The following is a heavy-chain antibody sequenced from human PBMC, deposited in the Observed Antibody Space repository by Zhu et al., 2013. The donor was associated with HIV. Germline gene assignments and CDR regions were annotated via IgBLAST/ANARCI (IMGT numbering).Heavy chain of an antibody. CDR3: ARELGINAFDI. CDR2: VSGDS. D-gene: IGHD7-27*01. J-gene: IGHJ3*02. Sequence: QVQLVQSGAEVKKPGASVKVSCKASGYIFTDYYMHWVRQAPGQGLEWMGWVSGDSKSAQKFQGRITMTKDISISTAYLELSSLRSDDTAVYYCARELGINAFDIWGQGTMVIVSS. CDR1: GYIFTDYY. V-gene: IGHV1-2*02.